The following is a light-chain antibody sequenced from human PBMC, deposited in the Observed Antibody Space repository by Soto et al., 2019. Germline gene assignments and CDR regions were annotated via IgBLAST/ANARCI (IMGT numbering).Light chain of an antibody. V-gene: IGKV1-13*02. Sequence: AIQLTQSPSSLSASVGDRVTITCRASQGISSALAWYQQKPGKAPKLLIYGASSLESGVPSRFSGSGSGTEFTLTIGGLQPDDFATYYCQHYNAFPWPFGQGTKVDIK. CDR3: QHYNAFPWP. J-gene: IGKJ1*01. CDR1: QGISSA. CDR2: GAS.